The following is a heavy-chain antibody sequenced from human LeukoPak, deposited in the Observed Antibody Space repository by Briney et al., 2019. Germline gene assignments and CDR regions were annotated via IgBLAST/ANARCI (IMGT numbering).Heavy chain of an antibody. CDR3: ARWYSHGRYFDY. J-gene: IGHJ4*03. CDR1: GGSISSSNYL. V-gene: IGHV4-39*01. Sequence: PSETLSLTCAVSGGSISSSNYLWGWVRQPPGKGLEWIATIYYSGSAYYNPSLKSRVTISVDTSKNQFSLKLSSATAADTAVYYCARWYSHGRYFDYWGQGALVTVSS. CDR2: IYYSGSA. D-gene: IGHD1-26*01.